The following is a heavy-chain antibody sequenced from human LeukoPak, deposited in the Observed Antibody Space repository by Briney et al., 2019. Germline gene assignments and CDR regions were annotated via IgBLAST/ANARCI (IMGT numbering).Heavy chain of an antibody. Sequence: PSETLSLTCTVSGGSISSYYWSWIRQPPGKGLEWIGYIYYSGSTNYNPSPKSRVTISVDTSKNQFSLKLSSVTAADTAVYYCARQGYCSSISCYNYYYYYGMDVWGQGTTVTVSS. CDR2: IYYSGST. CDR1: GGSISSYY. V-gene: IGHV4-59*01. CDR3: ARQGYCSSISCYNYYYYYGMDV. J-gene: IGHJ6*02. D-gene: IGHD2-2*02.